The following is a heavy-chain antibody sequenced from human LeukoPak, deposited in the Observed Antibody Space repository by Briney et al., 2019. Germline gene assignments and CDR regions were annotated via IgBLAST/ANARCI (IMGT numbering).Heavy chain of an antibody. D-gene: IGHD3-22*01. J-gene: IGHJ4*02. CDR3: AREGRGGYYDSSGYYYFGY. Sequence: SVKVSCKASGGTFSSYAISWVRQAPGQGLEWMGGIIPILGTANYAQKFQGRVTITADESTNTAYMEPSSLRSEDTAVYYCAREGRGGYYDSSGYYYFGYWGQGTLVTVSS. V-gene: IGHV1-69*01. CDR1: GGTFSSYA. CDR2: IIPILGTA.